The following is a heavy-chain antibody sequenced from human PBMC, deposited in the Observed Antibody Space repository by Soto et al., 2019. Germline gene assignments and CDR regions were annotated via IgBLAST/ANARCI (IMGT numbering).Heavy chain of an antibody. V-gene: IGHV4-39*01. CDR1: GGSISSSSYY. CDR2: INYSGST. Sequence: SETLSLTCTVSGGSISSSSYYWGWIRQPPGKGLEWIGSINYSGSTYYNPSLKSRVTISVDTSKNQFSLKLSSVTAADTAVYYCARHYYDSSGYYYLNYYYYGMDVWGQGTTVTVSS. D-gene: IGHD3-22*01. J-gene: IGHJ6*02. CDR3: ARHYYDSSGYYYLNYYYYGMDV.